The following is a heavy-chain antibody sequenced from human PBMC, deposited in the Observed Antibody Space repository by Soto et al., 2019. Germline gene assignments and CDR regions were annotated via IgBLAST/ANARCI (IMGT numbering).Heavy chain of an antibody. D-gene: IGHD4-17*01. CDR1: GFTFGDYA. Sequence: EVQLVESGGGLVKPGRSLRLSCTASGFTFGDYAMSWFRQAPGKGLEWVGFIRSNIYGGTTEYAASVKGRFTISRDDSNSIAYLQMNSLKTEDAAVYYCTRDPPYGDYASYYIYGMAVWGQGTTVTVSS. CDR2: IRSNIYGGTT. CDR3: TRDPPYGDYASYYIYGMAV. J-gene: IGHJ6*02. V-gene: IGHV3-49*05.